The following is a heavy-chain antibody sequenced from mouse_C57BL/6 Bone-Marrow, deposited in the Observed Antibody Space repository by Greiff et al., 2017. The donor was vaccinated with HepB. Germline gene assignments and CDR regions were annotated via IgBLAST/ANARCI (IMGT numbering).Heavy chain of an antibody. CDR1: GFTFSSYA. D-gene: IGHD2-2*01. V-gene: IGHV5-4*03. CDR2: ISDGGSYT. Sequence: EVKLMESGGGLVKPGGSPKLSCAASGFTFSSYAMSWVRQTPEKRLEWVATISDGGSYTYYPDNVKGRFTISRDNAKNNLYLQMSHLKSEDTAMYYCARGQFLYGYARAYWGQGTLVTVSA. CDR3: ARGQFLYGYARAY. J-gene: IGHJ3*01.